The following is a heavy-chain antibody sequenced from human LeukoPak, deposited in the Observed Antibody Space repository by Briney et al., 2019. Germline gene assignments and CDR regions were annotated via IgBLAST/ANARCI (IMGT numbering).Heavy chain of an antibody. J-gene: IGHJ4*02. CDR2: ISSSSSYI. V-gene: IGHV3-21*01. CDR1: GFTLSSYS. Sequence: GGSLRLSCAASGFTLSSYSMNWVRQAPGKGLEWVSSISSSSSYIYYADSVKGRFTISRDNAKNSLYLQMNSLRAEDTAVYYCARIGYSSSSFDYWGQGILVTVSS. CDR3: ARIGYSSSSFDY. D-gene: IGHD6-6*01.